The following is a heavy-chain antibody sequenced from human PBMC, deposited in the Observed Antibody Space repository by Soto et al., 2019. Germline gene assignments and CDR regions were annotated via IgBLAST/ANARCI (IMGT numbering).Heavy chain of an antibody. D-gene: IGHD6-19*01. CDR2: INAGNGNT. Sequence: ASVKVSCKASGGTFSRYAMHWVRPAPGQGLEWMGWINAGNGNTKYSQKFQGRVTITRDTSASTAYMELSSLRSEDTAVYYCARPRPPSGWYWIDPWGQGTLVTVSS. CDR3: ARPRPPSGWYWIDP. CDR1: GGTFSRYA. V-gene: IGHV1-3*01. J-gene: IGHJ5*02.